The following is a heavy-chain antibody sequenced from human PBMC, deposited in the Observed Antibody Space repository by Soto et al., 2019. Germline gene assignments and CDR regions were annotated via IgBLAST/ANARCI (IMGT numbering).Heavy chain of an antibody. J-gene: IGHJ4*02. Sequence: SETLSLTCTVSGGFISSYYWSWIRQPPGKGLEWIGYIYYSGSTNYNPSLKSRVTISVDTSKNQFSLKLSSVTAADTAVYYCARLGYYDSSGYYYYFDYWGQGNLVTVSS. CDR1: GGFISSYY. CDR3: ARLGYYDSSGYYYYFDY. V-gene: IGHV4-59*08. CDR2: IYYSGST. D-gene: IGHD3-22*01.